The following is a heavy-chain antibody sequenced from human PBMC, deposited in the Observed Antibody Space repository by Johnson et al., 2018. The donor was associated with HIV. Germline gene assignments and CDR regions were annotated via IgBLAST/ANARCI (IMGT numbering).Heavy chain of an antibody. Sequence: QVQLVESGEAVVQPGTSLSLACPASGSTFSSFPMHWVRHAPGKGLEWVAFISYVGTTKYFTDSVRGRFPISRDNSRNTLFPQMNSLRAEDTAMYFCVRRFYDSAAFDIWGQGTMVTVSS. J-gene: IGHJ3*02. CDR1: GSTFSSFP. CDR3: VRRFYDSAAFDI. D-gene: IGHD3-22*01. CDR2: ISYVGTTK. V-gene: IGHV3-30-3*01.